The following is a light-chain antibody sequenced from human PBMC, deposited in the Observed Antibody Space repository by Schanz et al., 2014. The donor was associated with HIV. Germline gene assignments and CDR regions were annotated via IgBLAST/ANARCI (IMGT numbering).Light chain of an antibody. V-gene: IGKV1-5*03. CDR2: KAS. J-gene: IGKJ1*01. CDR1: QSISSW. Sequence: DIQMTQSPSTLSASVGDRVTLTCRASQSISSWLAWYQQKPGKAPKLLIYKASSLESGVPSRFSGSGSGAEFTLTISSLQPHDFATYYCQHYNTFSPGTFGQGTKVEIK. CDR3: QHYNTFSPGT.